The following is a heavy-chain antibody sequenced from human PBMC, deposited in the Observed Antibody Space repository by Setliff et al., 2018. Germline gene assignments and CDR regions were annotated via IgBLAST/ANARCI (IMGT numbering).Heavy chain of an antibody. J-gene: IGHJ3*01. V-gene: IGHV3-15*01. CDR2: IKNIVDGETT. CDR3: SAVAAYTGRNMGSKGTDAYYL. D-gene: IGHD2-2*02. Sequence: PGESLTISCEGSGMTFSNAWMTWVRQVPGKGLEWVGRIKNIVDGETTDYAARVRGRFIISRDNSRDTVYLQMNNLRIEDTAVYYCSAVAAYTGRNMGSKGTDAYYLRGPGTMGTVSS. CDR1: GMTFSNAW.